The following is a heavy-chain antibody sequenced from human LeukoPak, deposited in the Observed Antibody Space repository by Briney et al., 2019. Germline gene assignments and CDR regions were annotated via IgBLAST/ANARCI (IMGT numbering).Heavy chain of an antibody. V-gene: IGHV3-21*01. CDR3: ARATGASRAFDI. CDR2: ISSSSSYI. J-gene: IGHJ3*02. CDR1: GFTFSSYS. D-gene: IGHD1-26*01. Sequence: GGSLRLSCAASGFTFSSYSMNWVRQAPGKGLEWVSSISSSSSYICYADSVKGRFTISRDNAKNSLYLQMNSLRAEDTAVYYCARATGASRAFDIWGQGTMVAVSS.